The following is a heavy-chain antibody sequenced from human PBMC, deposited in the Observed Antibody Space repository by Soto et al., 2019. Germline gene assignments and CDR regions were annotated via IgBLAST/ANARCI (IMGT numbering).Heavy chain of an antibody. D-gene: IGHD2-21*02. CDR2: IYYSGST. V-gene: IGHV4-30-4*01. CDR1: GGSISSGDYY. CDR3: ASDLRVTYFDN. J-gene: IGHJ4*02. Sequence: SETLSLTCTVSGGSISSGDYYWSWIRQPPGKGLEWIGYIYYSGSTYYNPSLKSRVSISVDTSKNQFSLKLNSVTAADTAVYYCASDLRVTYFDNWGRGTLVTVSS.